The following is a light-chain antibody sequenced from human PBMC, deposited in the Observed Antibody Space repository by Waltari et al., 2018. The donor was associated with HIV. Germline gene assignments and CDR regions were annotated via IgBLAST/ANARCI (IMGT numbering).Light chain of an antibody. CDR2: SNI. Sequence: QSVLTQPPSVSGAPGQTVTISCDGSSSNIGAGYDVHWYKQVPGTSPKLVFYSNIDRPAGVPDRFSASKSGTAASLAITGLQGEDGAQYSCQSHDRSLSGPGVFGGGTKLTVL. CDR1: SSNIGAGYD. J-gene: IGLJ2*01. V-gene: IGLV1-40*01. CDR3: QSHDRSLSGPGV.